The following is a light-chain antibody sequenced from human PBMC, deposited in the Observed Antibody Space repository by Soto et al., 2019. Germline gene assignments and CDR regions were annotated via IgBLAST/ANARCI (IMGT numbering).Light chain of an antibody. CDR2: SAS. Sequence: EIVLTHSPGTLSLSPCERATLSCRASQSVSSNLAWYQQKPGQAPRPLIYSASTRATGIPARFSGSGSGTEFTLTISSLRSEDFAVYYCQQYNNWPRTFAQGTKVDIK. V-gene: IGKV3-15*01. CDR1: QSVSSN. J-gene: IGKJ1*01. CDR3: QQYNNWPRT.